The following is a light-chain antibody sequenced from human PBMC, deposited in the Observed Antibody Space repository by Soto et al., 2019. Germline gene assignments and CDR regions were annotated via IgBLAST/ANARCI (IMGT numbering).Light chain of an antibody. CDR3: AAWDDSLSGFAV. J-gene: IGLJ7*01. CDR1: SSNIGSNY. CDR2: RNN. V-gene: IGLV1-47*01. Sequence: QSVLTQPPSASGTPGQRVTISCSGSSSNIGSNYVSWYQQLPGTAPKLLIYRNNQRPSGVPDRFSGSKSGTSGSLAISGLRSDDEADYYCAAWDDSLSGFAVFGGGTQLTVL.